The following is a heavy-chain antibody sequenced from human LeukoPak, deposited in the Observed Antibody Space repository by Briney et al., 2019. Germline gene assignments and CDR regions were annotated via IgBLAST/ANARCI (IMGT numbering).Heavy chain of an antibody. CDR1: GGSISSGGYS. CDR3: ARVYSYGFDY. D-gene: IGHD5-18*01. CDR2: IYHSGST. V-gene: IGHV4-30-2*01. Sequence: PSQTLSLTCAVSGGSISSGGYSWSWIRQPPGKGLEWIGYIYHSGSTYYNPSLKSRVTISVDRSKSQFSLKLSSVTAADTAVYYCARVYSYGFDYWGQGTLVTVSS. J-gene: IGHJ4*02.